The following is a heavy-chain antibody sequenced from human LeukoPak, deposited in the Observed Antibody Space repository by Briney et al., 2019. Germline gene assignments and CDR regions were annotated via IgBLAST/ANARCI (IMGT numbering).Heavy chain of an antibody. CDR3: ARDSPQYYFDY. V-gene: IGHV3-21*01. J-gene: IGHJ4*02. CDR1: GFSFSSYS. Sequence: GGSLRLSCAASGFSFSSYSMNWVRQAPGKGLEWVSSISSSSTYIYYADSMKGRFTISRDNAKISLYLQMNSLNADDTAVYYCARDSPQYYFDYRGQGTLVTVSS. CDR2: ISSSSTYI.